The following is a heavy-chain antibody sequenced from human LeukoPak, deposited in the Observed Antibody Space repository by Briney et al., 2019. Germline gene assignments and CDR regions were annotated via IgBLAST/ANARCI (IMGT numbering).Heavy chain of an antibody. D-gene: IGHD3-22*01. Sequence: PSETLSLTCAVYGGSFSNYYWTWIRQPPGKGLEWIGEINHGGSTNYNPSLKSRVSISVDTSKNQFSLKLSSVTAADTAVYYCARAETYYYDSSGYSVFDYWGQGTLVTVSS. CDR2: INHGGST. J-gene: IGHJ4*02. V-gene: IGHV4-34*01. CDR1: GGSFSNYY. CDR3: ARAETYYYDSSGYSVFDY.